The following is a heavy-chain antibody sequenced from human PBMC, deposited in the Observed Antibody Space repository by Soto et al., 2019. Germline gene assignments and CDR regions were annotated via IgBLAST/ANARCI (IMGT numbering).Heavy chain of an antibody. CDR2: ISGSGGST. Sequence: GGSVRLSCAASGVSCSSDAMSWVRQAPGKGLEWVSAISGSGGSTYYADSAKGRFTISRDNSKKTLYLQMNSLRAEDTAIFYCAKEVDSSGWYNTVHYHFAFWGQGT. V-gene: IGHV3-23*01. J-gene: IGHJ4*02. CDR1: GVSCSSDA. D-gene: IGHD6-19*01. CDR3: AKEVDSSGWYNTVHYHFAF.